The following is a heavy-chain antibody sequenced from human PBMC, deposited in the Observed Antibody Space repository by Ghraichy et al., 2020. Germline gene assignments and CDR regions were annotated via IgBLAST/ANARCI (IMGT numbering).Heavy chain of an antibody. J-gene: IGHJ6*02. Sequence: LSLTCVASKFTFRAHGMHWVRQAPGKGLEWMAVIWFDGSHEYYADSVKGRFTIFRENSKNTLYLQMNSLGPEDSAVYYCARDLHGAITSGYYDYYYYYGMDVWGQGTTVIVTS. D-gene: IGHD3-3*01. CDR1: KFTFRAHG. CDR2: IWFDGSHE. CDR3: ARDLHGAITSGYYDYYYYYGMDV. V-gene: IGHV3-33*01.